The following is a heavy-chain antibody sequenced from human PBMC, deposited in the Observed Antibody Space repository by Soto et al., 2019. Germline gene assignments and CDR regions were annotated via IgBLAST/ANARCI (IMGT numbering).Heavy chain of an antibody. D-gene: IGHD2-21*02. Sequence: EVQLLESGGGLVQPGWSLRLSCAVSGFPVNYYDLSWVRQPPGKGLEWVSGMSGVDDSKSYTHSVKGRLTNSRENAKNILLLHMNNLRAEDTATYYCARRSSQGRTAHGTYFDYWGQGTLVTVSS. CDR1: GFPVNYYD. CDR2: MSGVDDSK. J-gene: IGHJ4*02. V-gene: IGHV3-23*01. CDR3: ARRSSQGRTAHGTYFDY.